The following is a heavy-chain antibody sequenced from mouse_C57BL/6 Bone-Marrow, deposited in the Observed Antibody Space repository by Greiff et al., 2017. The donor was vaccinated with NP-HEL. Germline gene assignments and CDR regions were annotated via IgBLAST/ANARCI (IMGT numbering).Heavy chain of an antibody. CDR2: IYPGDGDT. V-gene: IGHV1-80*01. J-gene: IGHJ2*01. D-gene: IGHD1-1*01. Sequence: QVQLKQSGAELVKPGASVKISCKASGYAFSSYWMNWVKQRPGKGLEWIGQIYPGDGDTNYNGKFKGKATLTADKSSSTAYMQLSSLTSEDSAVYFCARGIYYYYGSSYDFDYWGQGTTLTVSS. CDR1: GYAFSSYW. CDR3: ARGIYYYYGSSYDFDY.